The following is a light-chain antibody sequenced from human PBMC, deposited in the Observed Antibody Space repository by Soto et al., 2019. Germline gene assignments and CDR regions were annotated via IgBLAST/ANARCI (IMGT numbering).Light chain of an antibody. CDR2: GAS. V-gene: IGKV3-20*01. CDR1: QSVRSSY. CDR3: QQYGSSPST. Sequence: EIVLTQSPGTLSLSPGERATLSCRASQSVRSSYLAWYQQKPGQAPRLLIYGASSRATGIPDRFSGSGSGTDFTLTISRLEPEDFAVYYCQQYGSSPSTVGQGTKLEIK. J-gene: IGKJ2*02.